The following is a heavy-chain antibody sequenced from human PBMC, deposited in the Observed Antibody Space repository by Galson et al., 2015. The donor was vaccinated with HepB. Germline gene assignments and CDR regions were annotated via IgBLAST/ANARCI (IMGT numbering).Heavy chain of an antibody. CDR3: ARVGGGIEGTGIAAAGTAGYYYYGMDV. CDR2: IYYSGST. J-gene: IGHJ6*02. V-gene: IGHV4-59*01. Sequence: TLSLTCTVSGGSISSYYWSWIRQPPGKGLEWIGYIYYSGSTNYSPSLKSRVTISVDTSKNQFSLKLSSVTAADTAVYYCARVGGGIEGTGIAAAGTAGYYYYGMDVWGQGTTVTVSS. CDR1: GGSISSYY. D-gene: IGHD6-13*01.